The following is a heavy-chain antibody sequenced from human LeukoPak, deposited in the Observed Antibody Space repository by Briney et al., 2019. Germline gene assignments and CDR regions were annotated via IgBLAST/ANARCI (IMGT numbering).Heavy chain of an antibody. CDR1: AYTFTDNY. CDR2: MNPNSGGT. D-gene: IGHD2-2*01. J-gene: IGHJ4*02. Sequence: ASVKVSCKPSAYTFTDNYLHWVRQAPGQGLEWVGWMNPNSGGTGYAQKFQGRVTMTRDTSISTAYMELSSLTSDDTAVYYCTRGSGTSWFDYWGQGSLVTVSS. CDR3: TRGSGTSWFDY. V-gene: IGHV1-2*02.